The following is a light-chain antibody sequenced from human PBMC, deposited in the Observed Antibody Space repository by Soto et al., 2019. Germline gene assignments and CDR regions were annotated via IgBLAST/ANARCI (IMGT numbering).Light chain of an antibody. CDR3: QQYGTSPST. CDR1: QSVSSN. Sequence: EIVLTQSPATLSLSPGERATLSCRASQSVSSNLAWYQQKPGQAPRLLIYGASTRATGIPDRFGGSGSGTDFTLTISRLEPEDFALYYCQQYGTSPSTFGQGTRLEIK. J-gene: IGKJ5*01. V-gene: IGKV3-20*01. CDR2: GAS.